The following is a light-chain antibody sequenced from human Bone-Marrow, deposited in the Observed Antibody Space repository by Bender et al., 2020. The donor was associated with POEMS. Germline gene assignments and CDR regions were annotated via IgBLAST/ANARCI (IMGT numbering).Light chain of an antibody. J-gene: IGLJ2*01. V-gene: IGLV3-21*02. CDR1: NIGRKS. CDR3: QVWDASSDLVV. Sequence: SYELTQPPSVSAAPGQTARITCGGNNIGRKSVHWYQHKPGQAPLLVVYDDSDRPSGIPERFSGSNSGNTATLTVTRVEAGDEADYYCQVWDASSDLVVFGGGTKLTVL. CDR2: DDS.